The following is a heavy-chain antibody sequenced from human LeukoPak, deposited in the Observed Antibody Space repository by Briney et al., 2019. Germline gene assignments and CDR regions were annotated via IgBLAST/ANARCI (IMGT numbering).Heavy chain of an antibody. Sequence: GGSLRLSXAASGFTFSSYAMSWVRQAPGKGLEWVSAISGSGGSTYYADSVKGRFTISRDNSKNTLYLQMNSLRAEDTAVYYCAKRNCSSTSCYPKYFQHWGQGTLVTVSS. D-gene: IGHD2-2*01. CDR3: AKRNCSSTSCYPKYFQH. CDR2: ISGSGGST. CDR1: GFTFSSYA. V-gene: IGHV3-23*01. J-gene: IGHJ1*01.